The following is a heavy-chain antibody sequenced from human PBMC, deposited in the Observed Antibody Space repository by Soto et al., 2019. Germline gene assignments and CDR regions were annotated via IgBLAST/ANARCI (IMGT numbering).Heavy chain of an antibody. CDR2: IWYDGSNK. CDR1: GFTFSSYG. V-gene: IGHV3-33*01. CDR3: ARAGYEGYYSDY. J-gene: IGHJ4*02. D-gene: IGHD2-2*01. Sequence: QVQLVESGGGVVQPGRSLRLSCAASGFTFSSYGMHWVRQAPGKGLEWVAVIWYDGSNKYYADSVKGRFTISRDNSKNTLYLHMNSLRAADTAVYYWARAGYEGYYSDYWGQGSLVIFCS.